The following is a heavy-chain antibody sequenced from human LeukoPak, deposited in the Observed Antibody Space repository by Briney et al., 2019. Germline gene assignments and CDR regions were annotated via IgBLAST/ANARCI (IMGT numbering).Heavy chain of an antibody. CDR2: FYYVGNT. CDR1: SGSISSSNYF. D-gene: IGHD3-3*01. Sequence: SETLSLTCTVSSGSISSSNYFWGWIRQPPGKGLEWIGIFYYVGNTYYNPSLKSRVTISVDTSKNQFSLKLSSVTAADTAVYYCARTRDYYSPAFDIWGQGTVVTVSS. CDR3: ARTRDYYSPAFDI. V-gene: IGHV4-39*07. J-gene: IGHJ3*02.